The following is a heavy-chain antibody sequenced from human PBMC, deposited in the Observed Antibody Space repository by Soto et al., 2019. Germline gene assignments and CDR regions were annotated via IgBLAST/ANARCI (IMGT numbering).Heavy chain of an antibody. CDR1: GCTFTSYG. Sequence: ASVKVSCKASGCTFTSYGISWVRQAPGQGLEWMGWISAYNGNTNYAQKLQGRVTMTTDTSTSTAYMELRSLRSDDTAVYYCARACSGGSCYSPDAFDIWGQGTMVTVSS. CDR2: ISAYNGNT. CDR3: ARACSGGSCYSPDAFDI. D-gene: IGHD2-15*01. V-gene: IGHV1-18*01. J-gene: IGHJ3*02.